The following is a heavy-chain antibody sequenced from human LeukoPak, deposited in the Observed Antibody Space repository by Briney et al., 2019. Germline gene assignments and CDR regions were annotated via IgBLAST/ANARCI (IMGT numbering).Heavy chain of an antibody. V-gene: IGHV1-18*01. Sequence: GASVKVSCKASGYTFTSYGISWVRQAPGQGLEWMGWISGYNGNTNYAQKFQGRVTMTIDTSTSTLYMELRSLRSDDTAVYYCARGRTHRRLWLGESTGGPFDYWGQGTLVTASS. D-gene: IGHD3-10*01. CDR3: ARGRTHRRLWLGESTGGPFDY. CDR1: GYTFTSYG. J-gene: IGHJ4*02. CDR2: ISGYNGNT.